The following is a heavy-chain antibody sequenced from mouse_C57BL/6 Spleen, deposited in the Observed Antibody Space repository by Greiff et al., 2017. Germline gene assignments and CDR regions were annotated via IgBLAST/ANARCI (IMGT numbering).Heavy chain of an antibody. CDR3: TVITTVVAWFAY. CDR2: IRLKSDNYAT. D-gene: IGHD1-1*01. Sequence: EVHLVESGGGLVQPGGSMKLSCVASGFTFSNYWMNWVRQSPEKGLEWVAQIRLKSDNYATHYAESVKGRFTISRDDSKSSVYLQMNNLRAEDTGIYYCTVITTVVAWFAYWGQGTLVTVSA. J-gene: IGHJ3*01. CDR1: GFTFSNYW. V-gene: IGHV6-3*01.